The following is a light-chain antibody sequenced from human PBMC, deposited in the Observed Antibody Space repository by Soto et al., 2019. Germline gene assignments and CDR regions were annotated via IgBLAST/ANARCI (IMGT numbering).Light chain of an antibody. CDR3: SSYTSSRAYV. Sequence: QSVLAQPASVSGSPGQSITISCTGNSSDVGGYNYVSWYQQQSGKAPKLMIHEVSNRPSGVSSRFSGSKSGNTASLTISGLQAEDEADYYCSSYTSSRAYVFGIGSKLTVL. CDR1: SSDVGGYNY. V-gene: IGLV2-14*01. CDR2: EVS. J-gene: IGLJ1*01.